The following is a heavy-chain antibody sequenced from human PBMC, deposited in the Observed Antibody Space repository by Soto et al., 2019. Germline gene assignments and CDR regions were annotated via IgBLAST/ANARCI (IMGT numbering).Heavy chain of an antibody. CDR1: GFSLNTDDVV. CDR3: ARSKYSISSFDY. J-gene: IGHJ4*02. V-gene: IGHV2-5*02. D-gene: IGHD6-6*01. CDR2: IYWDDDK. Sequence: SGPTLVNPTQTLTLTCTFSGFSLNTDDVVVGWIRQPPGKALDWLAVIYWDDDKRYSPSLKSRLTITKDTSKNQVLLTMTNMDPVDTATYFCARSKYSISSFDYWGQGALVTVSS.